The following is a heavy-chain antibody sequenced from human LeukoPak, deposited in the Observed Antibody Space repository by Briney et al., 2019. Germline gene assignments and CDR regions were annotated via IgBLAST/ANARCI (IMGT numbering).Heavy chain of an antibody. D-gene: IGHD5-18*01. CDR2: IWYDGSNK. J-gene: IGHJ4*02. V-gene: IGHV3-33*01. Sequence: GRSLRVSCAASGFTLSTYGMYWVRQAPGKGLEWGSFIWYDGSNKYYADSVKGRFTISRDNSKNTVYLQMNGLRAEDTALYYCARDAHTALHYWGQGTLVPVSS. CDR1: GFTLSTYG. CDR3: ARDAHTALHY.